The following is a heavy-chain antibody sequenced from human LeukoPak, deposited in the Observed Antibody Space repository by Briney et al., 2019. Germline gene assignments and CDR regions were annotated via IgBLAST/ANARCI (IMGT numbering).Heavy chain of an antibody. V-gene: IGHV4-4*07. J-gene: IGHJ2*01. D-gene: IGHD1-26*01. Sequence: PSETLSLTCTVSGGSFSSYYWTWIRQPAGKGLEWIGRIYNSGTTNYSPSLESRATMSLDTSKNRFSLSLSSVTAADTAVYYCARDRLGATGHWRIDVWGRGTLVTVPS. CDR2: IYNSGTT. CDR1: GGSFSSYY. CDR3: ARDRLGATGHWRIDV.